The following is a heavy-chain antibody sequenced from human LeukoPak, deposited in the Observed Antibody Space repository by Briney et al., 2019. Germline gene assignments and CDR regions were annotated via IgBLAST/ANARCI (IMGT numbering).Heavy chain of an antibody. CDR2: INHSGCT. D-gene: IGHD1-14*01. V-gene: IGHV4-34*01. Sequence: SETLSLTCAVYGGSFSGYYWSWIRQPPGKGLEWIGEINHSGCTNYNPSLKSRVTISVDTSKNQFSLKLSSVTAADTAVYYCARDRESSGAFDIWGQGTMVTVSS. CDR3: ARDRESSGAFDI. CDR1: GGSFSGYY. J-gene: IGHJ3*02.